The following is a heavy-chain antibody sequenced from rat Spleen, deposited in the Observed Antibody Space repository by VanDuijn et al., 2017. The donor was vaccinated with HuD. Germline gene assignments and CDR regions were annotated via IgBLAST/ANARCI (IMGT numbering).Heavy chain of an antibody. CDR1: GFTFSSYW. D-gene: IGHD1-11*01. CDR2: INTDGGST. Sequence: EVQLVETGGGLVQPGRSLKLSCVASGFTFSSYWMYWIRQAPGKGLEWVSSINTDGGSTYYSDFVKGRFTISRDNAENTVYLQMNSLRSEDTATYYCASLNYGGYIEEFDYWGQGVMVTVSS. V-gene: IGHV5-58*01. J-gene: IGHJ2*01. CDR3: ASLNYGGYIEEFDY.